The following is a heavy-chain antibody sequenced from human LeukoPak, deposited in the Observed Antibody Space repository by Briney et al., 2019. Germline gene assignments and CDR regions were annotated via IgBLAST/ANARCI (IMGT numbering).Heavy chain of an antibody. J-gene: IGHJ4*02. Sequence: PGGSLRLSCAASGFTFSNYAMNWVRQAPGKGLEWVSTISGSGVNTYYADSVKGRFTISRDNSKNTLYLQMNSLRAEDTAVYYCAKFTTVRVTTPRIFDYWGQGTLVTVSS. CDR2: ISGSGVNT. V-gene: IGHV3-23*01. D-gene: IGHD4-17*01. CDR3: AKFTTVRVTTPRIFDY. CDR1: GFTFSNYA.